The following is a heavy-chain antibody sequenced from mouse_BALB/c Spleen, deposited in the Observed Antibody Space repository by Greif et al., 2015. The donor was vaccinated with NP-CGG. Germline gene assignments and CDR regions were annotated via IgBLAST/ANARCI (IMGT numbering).Heavy chain of an antibody. D-gene: IGHD2-10*02. V-gene: IGHV1-87*01. CDR1: GYTFTSYW. J-gene: IGHJ2*01. CDR3: ATYGNSLDY. Sequence: VQLQQSGAELARPGASVKLSCKASGYTFTSYWMQWVKQRPGQGLEWIGAIYPGDGDTRYTQKFKGKATLTADKSSSTAYMQLSSLASGDSAVYYCATYGNSLDYWGQGTTLTVSS. CDR2: IYPGDGDT.